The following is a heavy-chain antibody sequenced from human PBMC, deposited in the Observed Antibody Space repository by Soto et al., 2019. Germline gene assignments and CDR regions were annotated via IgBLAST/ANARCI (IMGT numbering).Heavy chain of an antibody. CDR2: IWYDGSNK. J-gene: IGHJ5*02. CDR1: GFTFSSYG. Sequence: GGSLRLSCAASGFTFSSYGMHWVRQAPGKGLEWVAVIWYDGSNKYYADSVKGRFTISRDNSKNTLYLQMNSPRAEDTAVYYCARDLGLNWFDPWGQGTLVTVSS. CDR3: ARDLGLNWFDP. V-gene: IGHV3-33*01.